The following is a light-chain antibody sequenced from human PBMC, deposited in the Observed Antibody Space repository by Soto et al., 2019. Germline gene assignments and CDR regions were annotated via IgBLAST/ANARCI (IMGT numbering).Light chain of an antibody. V-gene: IGLV1-51*01. CDR2: DNY. CDR3: ATWDNLLSAGL. Sequence: QSVLTQPPSVSATPGQKVTISCSGGPSNIGNNFVSWYQRLPGTAPRVIIYDNYERPSGIPDRFSGSKSGTSATLDITGLQTRDEADYYCATWDNLLSAGLFGGGTKLTVL. CDR1: PSNIGNNF. J-gene: IGLJ2*01.